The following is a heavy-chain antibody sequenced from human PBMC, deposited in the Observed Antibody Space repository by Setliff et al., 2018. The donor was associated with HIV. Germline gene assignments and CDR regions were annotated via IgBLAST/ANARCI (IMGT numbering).Heavy chain of an antibody. D-gene: IGHD1-26*01. J-gene: IGHJ4*02. V-gene: IGHV4-34*01. Sequence: SETLSLTCAVYGGSFSGYHWNWIRQFPGKGLEWLGEINHTGNTQYNPSLKSRVTMSEETSKNQFSLKLKYVTAADTAIYFCARGKGGLVGPAEFDYWGPGTLVTVSS. CDR2: INHTGNT. CDR3: ARGKGGLVGPAEFDY. CDR1: GGSFSGYH.